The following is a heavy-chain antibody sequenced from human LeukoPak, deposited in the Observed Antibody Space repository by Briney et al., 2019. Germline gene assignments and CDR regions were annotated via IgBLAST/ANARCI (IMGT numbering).Heavy chain of an antibody. CDR2: INHSGST. CDR1: GGSFSGYY. CDR3: ARAVRSDGGSDY. Sequence: KPSETLSLTCAVYGGSFSGYYWNWIRQPPGKGLEWIGEINHSGSTYYNPSLKSRVTISVDTSKNQFSLKLSSVTAADTAVYYCARAVRSDGGSDYWGQGTLVTVSS. J-gene: IGHJ4*02. V-gene: IGHV4-34*01. D-gene: IGHD3-16*01.